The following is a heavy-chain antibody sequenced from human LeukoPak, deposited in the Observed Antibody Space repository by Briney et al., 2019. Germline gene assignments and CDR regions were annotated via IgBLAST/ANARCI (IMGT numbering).Heavy chain of an antibody. J-gene: IGHJ4*02. V-gene: IGHV3-48*03. CDR3: ARDPPMVATPRRRTDDY. Sequence: PGGSLRLSCAASGFTFSSYEMNWVRQAPGKGLEWVSYISSSGSTIYYADSVKGRFAISRDNSKNTLYLQMNSLRAEDTAVYYCARDPPMVATPRRRTDDYWGQGTLVTVSS. D-gene: IGHD5-12*01. CDR1: GFTFSSYE. CDR2: ISSSGSTI.